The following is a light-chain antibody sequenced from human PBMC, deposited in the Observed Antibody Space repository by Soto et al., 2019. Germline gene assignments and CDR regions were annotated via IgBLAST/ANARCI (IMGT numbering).Light chain of an antibody. V-gene: IGKV4-1*01. CDR3: QQYYSTPPT. CDR2: WAS. J-gene: IGKJ3*01. Sequence: IVMTQSPDSLAVSLGDRSTINCKSSQSVLYSSNNKNYLAWYQRKPGQPPKLLIYWASTRESGVPDRFSGSGSGTDFTLTISSLQAEDVAVYYCQQYYSTPPTFGPGTKVDIK. CDR1: QSVLYSSNNKNY.